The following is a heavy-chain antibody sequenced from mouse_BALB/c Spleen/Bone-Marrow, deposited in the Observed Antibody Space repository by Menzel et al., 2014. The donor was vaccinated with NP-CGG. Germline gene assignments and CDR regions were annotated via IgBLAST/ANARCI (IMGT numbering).Heavy chain of an antibody. Sequence: EVHLVESGGGLVKPGGSLKLSCVVSGFAFRSYDMSWVRQTPEKRLEWVAYISSGGGATYYQDTVKGRFTISRDNAKDTLYLQMSRLKSEDTAMYYCARHSPSDYRDDVRYAMDYWGQGTSVTVSS. D-gene: IGHD2-14*01. V-gene: IGHV5-12-1*01. CDR1: GFAFRSYD. J-gene: IGHJ4*01. CDR3: ARHSPSDYRDDVRYAMDY. CDR2: ISSGGGAT.